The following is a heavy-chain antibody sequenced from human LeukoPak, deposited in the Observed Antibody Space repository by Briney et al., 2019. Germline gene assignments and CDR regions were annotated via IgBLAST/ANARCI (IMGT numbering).Heavy chain of an antibody. V-gene: IGHV3-48*03. Sequence: PGGSLRLSCAASGFTFSSYEMNWVRQAPGKGLEWVSYISSSGSTIYYADSVKGRFTISRDNAKNSLYLQMNSLRAEDTAVYYCARGRYYYDSSGYYAAHFDYWGQGTLVTVSS. CDR3: ARGRYYYDSSGYYAAHFDY. J-gene: IGHJ4*02. CDR2: ISSSGSTI. D-gene: IGHD3-22*01. CDR1: GFTFSSYE.